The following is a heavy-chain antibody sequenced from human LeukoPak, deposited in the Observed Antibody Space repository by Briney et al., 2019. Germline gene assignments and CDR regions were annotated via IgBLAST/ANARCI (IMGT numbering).Heavy chain of an antibody. CDR3: ARDPNRYAAAHPFEY. D-gene: IGHD6-13*01. V-gene: IGHV1-18*01. CDR1: GYTFTSYG. CDR2: ISAYNGNT. Sequence: ASVKVSCKASGYTFTSYGISWVRQAPGQGLEWMGWISAYNGNTNYAQKFQGGVTMTTDTSTSTAYMELRSLRSDDTAVYYCARDPNRYAAAHPFEYWGQGTLVTVSS. J-gene: IGHJ4*02.